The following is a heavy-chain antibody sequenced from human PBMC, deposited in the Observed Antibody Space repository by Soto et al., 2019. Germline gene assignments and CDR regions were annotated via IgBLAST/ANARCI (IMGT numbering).Heavy chain of an antibody. Sequence: PGGSLRLSCAASGFTFSSYGMHWVRQAPGKGLEWVAVISYDGSNKYYADSVKGRFTISRDNSKNTLYLQMNSLRAEDTAVYYCAKVSVVVPADTHYYYYGMDVWGQGTTVTVSS. CDR2: ISYDGSNK. CDR3: AKVSVVVPADTHYYYYGMDV. J-gene: IGHJ6*02. D-gene: IGHD2-2*01. V-gene: IGHV3-30*18. CDR1: GFTFSSYG.